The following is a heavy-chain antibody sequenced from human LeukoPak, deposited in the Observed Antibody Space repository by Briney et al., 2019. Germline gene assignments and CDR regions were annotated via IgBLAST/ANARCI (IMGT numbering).Heavy chain of an antibody. V-gene: IGHV4-34*01. CDR1: SGSFSGYY. CDR2: FNHNWGA. CDR3: ARGPPAIMITFGGVIVRPLFDY. D-gene: IGHD3-16*02. Sequence: SETLSLTCAVYSGSFSGYYWTWFRQPPGKGLEWIGEFNHNWGAKYNPSLRSRATISVDTSKNHLSLSLNSVTAADTAVYYCARGPPAIMITFGGVIVRPLFDYWGQGTLVTVSS. J-gene: IGHJ4*02.